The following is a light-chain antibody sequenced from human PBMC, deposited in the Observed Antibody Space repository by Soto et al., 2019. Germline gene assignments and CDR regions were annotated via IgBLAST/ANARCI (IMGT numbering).Light chain of an antibody. CDR1: QSVSTK. J-gene: IGKJ1*01. CDR2: GAS. CDR3: QQHDQGWT. V-gene: IGKV3-15*01. Sequence: EMVMTQSPATLSVSLGERATLSCRASQSVSTKLVWYQQKPGQAPRLLIYGASTRATGIPARFSGSGSGTVFALTSSRLQSEDFAVYYCQQHDQGWTFGQGTKVEIK.